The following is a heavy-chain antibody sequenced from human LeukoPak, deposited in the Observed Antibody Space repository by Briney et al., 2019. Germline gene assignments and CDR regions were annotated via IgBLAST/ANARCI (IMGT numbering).Heavy chain of an antibody. Sequence: PSETLSLTCAVYGGSFSGYCWSWIRQPPGKGLEWIGEINHSGSTNYNPSLKSRVTISVDTSKNQFSLKLSSVTAADTAVYHCARHWGAVAGHFDYWGQEILLTVSS. CDR3: ARHWGAVAGHFDY. D-gene: IGHD6-19*01. CDR1: GGSFSGYC. J-gene: IGHJ4*02. V-gene: IGHV4-34*01. CDR2: INHSGST.